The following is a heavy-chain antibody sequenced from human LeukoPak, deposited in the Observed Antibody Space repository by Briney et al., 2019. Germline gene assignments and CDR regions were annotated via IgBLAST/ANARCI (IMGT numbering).Heavy chain of an antibody. J-gene: IGHJ3*02. CDR1: GFTLSYYW. Sequence: PGGSLRLSCAASGFTLSYYWMSWVRQAPGKGLEWAANIQEDGSNKYYVGSVKGRFTISRDNAKNSVYLQMNSLRAEDTAVYYCAREARGTRAAFDIWGQGTVVTVS. CDR2: IQEDGSNK. V-gene: IGHV3-7*01. D-gene: IGHD1-1*01. CDR3: AREARGTRAAFDI.